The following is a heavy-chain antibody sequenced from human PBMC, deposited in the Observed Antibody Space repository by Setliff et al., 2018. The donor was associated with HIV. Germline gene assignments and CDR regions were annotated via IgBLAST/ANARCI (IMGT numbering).Heavy chain of an antibody. Sequence: GGSLRLSCAASGFTFSSYAMSWVRQTPEKGLEWVSIITSGGSTYYADSAKGRFIISRDNAKNSLYLQMNSLRAEDTAVYYCARDCRVGWVFTYGMDVWGQGTLVTVSS. CDR2: ITSGGST. J-gene: IGHJ6*02. D-gene: IGHD6-13*01. CDR1: GFTFSSYA. CDR3: ARDCRVGWVFTYGMDV. V-gene: IGHV3-23*01.